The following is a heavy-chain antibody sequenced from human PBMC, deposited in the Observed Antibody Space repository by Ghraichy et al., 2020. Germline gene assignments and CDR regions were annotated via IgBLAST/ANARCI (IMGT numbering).Heavy chain of an antibody. CDR1: GGSISSRGYY. J-gene: IGHJ4*02. Sequence: SQTLSLTCTVSGGSISSRGYYWGWIRQPPGKGLESIGSIYYSGTTYYNPSLKSRVNMSVDTSKNQFSLRLTSLTAADTAVYYCARLPDPYYYGSGSYPPYYCDYWGQGTLVTVSS. CDR2: IYYSGTT. CDR3: ARLPDPYYYGSGSYPPYYCDY. D-gene: IGHD3-10*01. V-gene: IGHV4-39*01.